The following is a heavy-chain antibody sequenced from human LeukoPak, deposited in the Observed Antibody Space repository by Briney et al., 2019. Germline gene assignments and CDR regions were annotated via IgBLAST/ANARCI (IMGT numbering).Heavy chain of an antibody. J-gene: IGHJ4*02. CDR1: GYTFTGYY. Sequence: ASVKVSCKASGYTFTGYYMHWVRQAPGQGLEWMGMINPSSGGISYAQKFQGRVTMSRDTSTSTVYMDLNSLRSEDTAVYYCARDAEDYDYVWGSYHYPDYWGQGTLVTVSS. CDR3: ARDAEDYDYVWGSYHYPDY. CDR2: INPSSGGI. V-gene: IGHV1-46*01. D-gene: IGHD3-16*02.